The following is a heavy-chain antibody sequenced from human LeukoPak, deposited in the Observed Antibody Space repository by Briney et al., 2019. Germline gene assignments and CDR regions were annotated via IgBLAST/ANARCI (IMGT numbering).Heavy chain of an antibody. Sequence: PGGSLRLSCAASGFTFSIYAMSWVRQAPGKGLEWVSAIGGSGQNTNYADSVKGRFTISRDNSRNTLYLDMNILRAEDTAVYYCAKTVATQACYWYFDLWGRGTLVTVSS. CDR3: AKTVATQACYWYFDL. J-gene: IGHJ2*01. D-gene: IGHD4-17*01. CDR2: IGGSGQNT. CDR1: GFTFSIYA. V-gene: IGHV3-23*01.